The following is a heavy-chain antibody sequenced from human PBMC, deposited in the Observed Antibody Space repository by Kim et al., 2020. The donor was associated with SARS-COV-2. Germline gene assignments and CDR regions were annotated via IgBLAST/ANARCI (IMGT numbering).Heavy chain of an antibody. Sequence: YAQKLQGRGTMTTDTSTSTAYMERRSLRSDDTAVYYCARGTVGEENWFDPWGQGTLVTVSS. D-gene: IGHD3-16*01. CDR3: ARGTVGEENWFDP. V-gene: IGHV1-18*01. J-gene: IGHJ5*02.